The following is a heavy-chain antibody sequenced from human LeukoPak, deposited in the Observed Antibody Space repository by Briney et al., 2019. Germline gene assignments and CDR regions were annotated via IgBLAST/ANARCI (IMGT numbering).Heavy chain of an antibody. CDR3: ARQGGYSSRWADY. D-gene: IGHD6-13*01. J-gene: IGHJ4*02. CDR2: IRQDGSEK. CDR1: GFTFTDYW. Sequence: GGSLRLSCEVSGFTFTDYWMNWVRQAPGKGPEWVASIRQDGSEKYYVDSVKGRFTISRDNAKNSLYLQMNSLRAEDTAVYYCARQGGYSSRWADYWGQGTLVTVSS. V-gene: IGHV3-7*01.